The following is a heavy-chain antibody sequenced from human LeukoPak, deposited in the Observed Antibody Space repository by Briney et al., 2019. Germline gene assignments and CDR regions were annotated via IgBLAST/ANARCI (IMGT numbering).Heavy chain of an antibody. J-gene: IGHJ6*03. V-gene: IGHV4-38-2*02. CDR3: VRDGHRLYDYYYYYMDV. D-gene: IGHD2-2*02. CDR1: GYSISSGYY. Sequence: PSETLSLTCTVSGYSISSGYYWGWIRQPPGKGLEWIGSIYHSGSTYYNPSLKSRVTISVDTSKNQFSLKLSSVTAADTAVYYCVRDGHRLYDYYYYYMDVWGKGTTVTVSS. CDR2: IYHSGST.